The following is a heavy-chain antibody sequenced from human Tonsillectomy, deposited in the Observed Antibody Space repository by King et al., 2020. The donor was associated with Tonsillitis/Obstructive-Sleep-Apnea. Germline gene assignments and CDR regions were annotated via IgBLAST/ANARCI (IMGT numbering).Heavy chain of an antibody. D-gene: IGHD6-6*01. J-gene: IGHJ3*02. V-gene: IGHV3-66*01. CDR1: GFTVSSNY. CDR3: ARDEGAARRSLGRAFDI. Sequence: VQLVESGGGLVQPGGSLRLSCAASGFTVSSNYMSWVRQAPGKGLEWVSVIYSGGSTYYADSVKGRFTISRHNSKKTLYLQMNSQRAEDTAVYYCARDEGAARRSLGRAFDIWGQGTMVTVSS. CDR2: IYSGGST.